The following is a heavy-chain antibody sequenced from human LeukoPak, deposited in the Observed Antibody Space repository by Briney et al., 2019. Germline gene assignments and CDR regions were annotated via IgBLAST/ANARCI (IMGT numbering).Heavy chain of an antibody. J-gene: IGHJ6*02. Sequence: PGGSLRLSCTASGFTFSNYAMSWVRQAPGKGLEWVSVISGSGGSTYYADSVKGRFTISRDNSKNMLYLQTNSLRAEDTAVYYCAKGDDSSGYYVTYYYYGMDVWGQGTTVTVSS. V-gene: IGHV3-23*01. D-gene: IGHD3-22*01. CDR3: AKGDDSSGYYVTYYYYGMDV. CDR2: ISGSGGST. CDR1: GFTFSNYA.